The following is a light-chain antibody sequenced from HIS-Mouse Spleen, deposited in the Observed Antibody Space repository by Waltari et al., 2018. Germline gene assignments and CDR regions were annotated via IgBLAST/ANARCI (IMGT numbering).Light chain of an antibody. CDR3: QQYYTTPYT. CDR2: WAS. V-gene: IGKV4-1*01. CDR1: QSVLYSSNNKNY. J-gene: IGKJ2*01. Sequence: DIVMTQSPDSLAVSLGERATTNCKSSQSVLYSSNNKNYLAWYQQKPGQPPKLLIYWASTRESGVPDRFSGSGSGTDFTLTISSLEAGDVAVYYCQQYYTTPYTFGQGTKLEIK.